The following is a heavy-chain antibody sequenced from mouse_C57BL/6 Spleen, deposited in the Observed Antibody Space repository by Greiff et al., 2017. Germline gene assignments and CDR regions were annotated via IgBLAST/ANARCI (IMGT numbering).Heavy chain of an antibody. D-gene: IGHD3-2*02. V-gene: IGHV1-39*01. CDR3: AKTAHALYAMDY. Sequence: EVQLQQSGPELVKPGASGKISCKASGYSFTDYNMNWVKQSNGKNLEWIGVINPNYGTTSYNQKFKGKATLTVDQSSSTAYMQLNSLTSDDSAVYYCAKTAHALYAMDYWGQGTSVTVSS. J-gene: IGHJ4*01. CDR2: INPNYGTT. CDR1: GYSFTDYN.